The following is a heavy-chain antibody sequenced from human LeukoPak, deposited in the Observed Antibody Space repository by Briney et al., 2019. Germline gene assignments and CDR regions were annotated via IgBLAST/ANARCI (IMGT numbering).Heavy chain of an antibody. V-gene: IGHV6-1*01. Sequence: SQTLSLTCDISGDSVSSNTAAWNWIRQSPSRGLEWLGRTYYRSEWYFDYAVFVSGRLTINPDTSKNQFSLLLNSVTPEDTAIYYCARHSGRDRYFDYWGQGTPVTVSS. CDR1: GDSVSSNTAA. D-gene: IGHD5-12*01. CDR2: TYYRSEWYF. CDR3: ARHSGRDRYFDY. J-gene: IGHJ4*02.